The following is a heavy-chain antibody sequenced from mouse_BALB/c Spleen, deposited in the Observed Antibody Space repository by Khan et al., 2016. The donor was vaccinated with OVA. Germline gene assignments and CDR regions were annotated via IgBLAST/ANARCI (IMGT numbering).Heavy chain of an antibody. D-gene: IGHD1-2*01. V-gene: IGHV1-76*01. J-gene: IGHJ3*01. Sequence: QVQLQQSGAELARPGASVKLSCKASGYTLTDYYINWVKQRTGQGLEWNGEISPGSGDTYYNEKFKGKDTLTADKYSTTAYMQLSSMTSEASAVYCCARRNYFGYTFSYWGKRTLVTVSA. CDR1: GYTLTDYY. CDR2: ISPGSGDT. CDR3: ARRNYFGYTFSY.